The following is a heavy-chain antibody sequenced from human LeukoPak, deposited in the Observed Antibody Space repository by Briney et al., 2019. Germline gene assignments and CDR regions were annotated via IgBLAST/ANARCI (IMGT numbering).Heavy chain of an antibody. D-gene: IGHD1-14*01. Sequence: PGRSLRLSCAASGFTFSGYGMNWVRQAPGKGLEWVSSISSSSRTIYYADSVKGRFTVSRDNAKNSLYLQMNSLRAEDTAVYYCAREYISAFDSWGQGTLVTVSS. CDR3: AREYISAFDS. CDR1: GFTFSGYG. CDR2: ISSSSRTI. V-gene: IGHV3-48*04. J-gene: IGHJ4*02.